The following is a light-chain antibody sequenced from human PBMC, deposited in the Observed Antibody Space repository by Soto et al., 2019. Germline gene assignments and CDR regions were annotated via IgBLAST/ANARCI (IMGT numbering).Light chain of an antibody. CDR2: DVS. Sequence: QSVLTQPRSVSGSPGQSVTISCTGTSSDVGGYNYVSWYQQHPGKAPKLMIYDVSKRPSGVPDRFSGSESGNTASLTISGLQAEDEADYYCCSYAGSYTLVVFGGGTKLTVL. J-gene: IGLJ2*01. CDR1: SSDVGGYNY. CDR3: CSYAGSYTLVV. V-gene: IGLV2-11*01.